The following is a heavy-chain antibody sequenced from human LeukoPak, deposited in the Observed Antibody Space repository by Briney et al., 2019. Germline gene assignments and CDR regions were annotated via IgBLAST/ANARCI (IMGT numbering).Heavy chain of an antibody. J-gene: IGHJ4*02. CDR3: ARGPYGDYVDALDY. V-gene: IGHV3-30-3*01. D-gene: IGHD4-17*01. Sequence: GRSLRLSCAASGFTFSSYAMHWVRQAPGKGLEWVAVISYDGSNKYYADSVKGRLTISRDNSKNTLYLQMNSLRAEDTAVYYCARGPYGDYVDALDYWGQGTLVTVSS. CDR2: ISYDGSNK. CDR1: GFTFSSYA.